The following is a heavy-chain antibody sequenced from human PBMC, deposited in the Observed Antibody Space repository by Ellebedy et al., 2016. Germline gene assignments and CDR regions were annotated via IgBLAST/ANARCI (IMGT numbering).Heavy chain of an antibody. CDR1: GGSFSGYY. CDR2: IYYSGST. V-gene: IGHV4-34*01. D-gene: IGHD5-24*01. CDR3: ARHGEQMATIDWFDP. J-gene: IGHJ5*02. Sequence: GSLRLXXAVYGGSFSGYYWGWIRQPPGKGLEWIGSIYYSGSTYYNPSLKSRVTISVDTSKNQFSLKLSSVTAADTAVYYCARHGEQMATIDWFDPWGQGTLVTVSS.